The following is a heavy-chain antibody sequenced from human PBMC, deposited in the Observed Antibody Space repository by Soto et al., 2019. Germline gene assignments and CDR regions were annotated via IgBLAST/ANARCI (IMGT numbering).Heavy chain of an antibody. D-gene: IGHD6-6*01. CDR3: AQYSSSYFDY. Sequence: SETLSLTCTVSGGSISSGGYYWSWIRQHPGKGLEWIGYIYYSGSTYYNPSLKSRVTISVDTSKNQFSLKLSSVTAADTAVYYCAQYSSSYFDYWGQGTLVTAPQ. CDR2: IYYSGST. V-gene: IGHV4-31*03. J-gene: IGHJ4*02. CDR1: GGSISSGGYY.